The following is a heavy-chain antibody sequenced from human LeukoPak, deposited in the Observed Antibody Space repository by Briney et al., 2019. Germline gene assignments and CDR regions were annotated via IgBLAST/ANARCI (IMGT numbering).Heavy chain of an antibody. CDR2: ISSSSSYI. D-gene: IGHD6-19*01. CDR3: ARREAYSSGWYFWFDP. J-gene: IGHJ5*02. CDR1: GFTFSSYS. Sequence: GGSLRLSCAASGFTFSSYSMNWVRQAPGKELEWVSSISSSSSYIYYADSVKGRFTISRDNAKNSLYLQMNSLRAEDTAVYYCARREAYSSGWYFWFDPWGQGTLVTVSS. V-gene: IGHV3-21*01.